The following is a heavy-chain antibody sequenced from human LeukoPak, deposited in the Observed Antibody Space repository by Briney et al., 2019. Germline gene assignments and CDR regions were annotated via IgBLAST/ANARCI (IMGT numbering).Heavy chain of an antibody. CDR3: ARGGDYGDYEADY. Sequence: SEALSLTCAVYGGSFSGYYWSWTRQPPGKGLEWIGEINHSGSTNYNPSLKSRVTISVDTSKNQFSLKLSSVTAADTAVYYCARGGDYGDYEADYWGQGTLVTVSS. D-gene: IGHD4-17*01. CDR1: GGSFSGYY. V-gene: IGHV4-34*01. J-gene: IGHJ4*02. CDR2: INHSGST.